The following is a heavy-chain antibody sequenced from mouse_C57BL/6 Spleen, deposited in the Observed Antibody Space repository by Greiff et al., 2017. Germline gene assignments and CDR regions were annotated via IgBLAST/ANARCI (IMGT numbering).Heavy chain of an antibody. J-gene: IGHJ3*01. V-gene: IGHV1-26*01. D-gene: IGHD1-1*01. CDR1: GYTFTDYY. CDR2: INPNNGGT. Sequence: EVQLQQSGPELVKPGASVKISCKASGYTFTDYYMNWVKQSHGKSLEWIGDINPNNGGTSYNQKFKGKATLTVDKSSSTAYMELRSLTSEDSAVYYCARHYYGSSRGFAYWGQGTLVTVSA. CDR3: ARHYYGSSRGFAY.